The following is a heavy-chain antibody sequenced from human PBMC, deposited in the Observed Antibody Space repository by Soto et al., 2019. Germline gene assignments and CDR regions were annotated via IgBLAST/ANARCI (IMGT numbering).Heavy chain of an antibody. Sequence: ASVKVSCKASGYTFITYGMSWVRQAPGQGLEWMGWISADNGNTKYVQKFQGRVTMTTDTSTSTAYMELRSLTSDDTAVYYCARDLNGDFYYWGQGTVVNVS. V-gene: IGHV1-18*01. CDR1: GYTFITYG. CDR2: ISADNGNT. D-gene: IGHD7-27*01. J-gene: IGHJ4*02. CDR3: ARDLNGDFYY.